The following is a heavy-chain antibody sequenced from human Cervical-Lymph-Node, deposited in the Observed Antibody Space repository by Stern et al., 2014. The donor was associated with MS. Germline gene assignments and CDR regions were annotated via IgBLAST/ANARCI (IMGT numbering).Heavy chain of an antibody. V-gene: IGHV1-58*02. CDR2: ILVGSGNT. Sequence: QLVQSGPEVKKPGTSVKVSCKASGFTFTSSAMQWVRQARGKRLEWIRLILVGSGNTNYAQKFQERVTITRDMSTSTAYMELSSLRSEDTAVYYCAADGYCSGGSCYSGFDPWGQGTLVTVSS. D-gene: IGHD2-15*01. CDR3: AADGYCSGGSCYSGFDP. CDR1: GFTFTSSA. J-gene: IGHJ5*02.